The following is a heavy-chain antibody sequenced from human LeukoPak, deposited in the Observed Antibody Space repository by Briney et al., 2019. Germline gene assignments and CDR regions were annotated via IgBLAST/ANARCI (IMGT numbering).Heavy chain of an antibody. CDR2: ISSSGGYI. J-gene: IGHJ1*01. CDR1: GITFTSYR. V-gene: IGHV3-21*01. CDR3: ARGEGYCSSTSCYNGYAQQ. D-gene: IGHD2-2*02. Sequence: GASQRLSCPAAGITFTSYRMNSVRQAPGDGLEWVASISSSGGYIYYLDSVKGRFPISRPNADSSLYLPTKSLRAEDPVVYYCARGEGYCSSTSCYNGYAQQWGQGTLVTVSS.